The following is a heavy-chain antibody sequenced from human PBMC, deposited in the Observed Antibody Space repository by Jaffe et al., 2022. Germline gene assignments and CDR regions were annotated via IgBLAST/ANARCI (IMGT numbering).Heavy chain of an antibody. V-gene: IGHV4-34*01. J-gene: IGHJ4*02. Sequence: QVQLQQWGAGLLKPSETLSLTCAVYGGSFSGYYWSWIRQPPGKGLEWIGEINHSGSTNYNPSLKSRVTISVDTSKNQFSLKLSSVTAADTAVYYCARAGPAPASIAARRRHFDYWGQGTLVTVSS. CDR3: ARAGPAPASIAARRRHFDY. D-gene: IGHD6-6*01. CDR1: GGSFSGYY. CDR2: INHSGST.